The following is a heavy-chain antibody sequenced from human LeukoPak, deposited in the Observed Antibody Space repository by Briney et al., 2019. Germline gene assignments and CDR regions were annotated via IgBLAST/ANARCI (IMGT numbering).Heavy chain of an antibody. CDR2: INPNSGGT. V-gene: IGHV1-2*02. CDR3: ARGRTIAAAGPPFDY. J-gene: IGHJ4*02. D-gene: IGHD6-13*01. CDR1: GYTFTGYY. Sequence: ASVKVSCTASGYTFTGYYMHWVRQAPGQGLEWMGWINPNSGGTNYAQKFQGRVTMTRDTSISTAYMELSRLRSDDTAVYYCARGRTIAAAGPPFDYWGQGTLVTVSS.